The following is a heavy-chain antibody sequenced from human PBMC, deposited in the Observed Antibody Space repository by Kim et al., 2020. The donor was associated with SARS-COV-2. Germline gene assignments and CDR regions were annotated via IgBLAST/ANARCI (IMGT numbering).Heavy chain of an antibody. CDR1: GFTFDHYA. V-gene: IGHV3-9*01. Sequence: GGSLRLSCAASGFTFDHYAMHWVRQAPGKGLEWVSGISWNSGSKGYADSVKGRFTISRDNAKNSLYLQMNSLRGEDTALYYCAKSPVPTTDDAFDIWGQG. CDR3: AKSPVPTTDDAFDI. CDR2: ISWNSGSK. D-gene: IGHD4-17*01. J-gene: IGHJ3*02.